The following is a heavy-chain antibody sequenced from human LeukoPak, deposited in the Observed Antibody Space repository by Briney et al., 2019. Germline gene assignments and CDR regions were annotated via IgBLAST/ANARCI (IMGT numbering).Heavy chain of an antibody. V-gene: IGHV4-39*07. D-gene: IGHD3-16*01. J-gene: IGHJ3*02. CDR2: ISYSGST. Sequence: SSETLSLTCTVSGGSISSSSYYWGWIRQPPGKGLEWIGSISYSGSTYYNPSLKSRVTISVDTSKSQFSLKLSSVTAADTAVYYCAREWRSHDAFDIWGQGTMVTVSS. CDR3: AREWRSHDAFDI. CDR1: GGSISSSSYY.